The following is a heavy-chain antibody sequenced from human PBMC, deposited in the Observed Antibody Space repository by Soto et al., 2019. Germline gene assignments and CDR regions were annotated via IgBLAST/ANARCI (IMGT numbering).Heavy chain of an antibody. CDR2: ISAYNGDT. CDR3: ATTIGYSYYYYGMDV. V-gene: IGHV1-18*01. CDR1: GYTLTSYG. Sequence: QVQLVQSGAEVTKPGASVKVSCTASGYTLTSYGISWVRQVPGQGLEWMGWISAYNGDTNYAQSLQGRVTMTTDTSTTTAYMELRSLRSDDTAVYYCATTIGYSYYYYGMDVWGQGTTVTVSS. D-gene: IGHD5-12*01. J-gene: IGHJ6*02.